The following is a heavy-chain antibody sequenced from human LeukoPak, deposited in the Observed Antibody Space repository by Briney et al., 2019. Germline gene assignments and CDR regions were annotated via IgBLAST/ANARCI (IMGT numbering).Heavy chain of an antibody. CDR2: ISGSGGSR. Sequence: GGSLRLSCAASGFTFSSYAMSWVRQAPGKGLEWVSPISGSGGSRYYADSVKGRFTISRDNSKNTMYLQMNSLRAEDTAVYYCAKGRSSSSWTGRDAFDIWGQGTMVAVSS. V-gene: IGHV3-23*01. CDR1: GFTFSSYA. D-gene: IGHD6-13*01. J-gene: IGHJ3*02. CDR3: AKGRSSSSWTGRDAFDI.